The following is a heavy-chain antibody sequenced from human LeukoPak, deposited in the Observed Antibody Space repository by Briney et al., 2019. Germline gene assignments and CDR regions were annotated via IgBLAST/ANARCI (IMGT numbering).Heavy chain of an antibody. CDR2: IYYSGST. V-gene: IGHV4-31*03. CDR3: ARGHLVVVPAAILCPWFDP. D-gene: IGHD2-2*02. Sequence: PWETLSLTCTVSGGSISSGGYYWSWIRQHPGKGLEWIGYIYYSGSTYYNPSLKSRVTISVDTSKNQFSLKLSSVTAADTAVYYCARGHLVVVPAAILCPWFDPWGQGTLVTVSS. CDR1: GGSISSGGYY. J-gene: IGHJ5*02.